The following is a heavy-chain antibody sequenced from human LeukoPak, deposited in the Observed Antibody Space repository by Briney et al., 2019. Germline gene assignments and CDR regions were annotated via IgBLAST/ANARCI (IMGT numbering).Heavy chain of an antibody. CDR1: GYTFTGYY. Sequence: ASVKVSCKASGYTFTGYYMHWVRQAPGQGLEWMGWINPNSGGTNYAQKFQGRVTMTRDTSISTAYMELSRLRSDDTAVYYCARAVWLRELLVESGFDPWGQGTLVTVSS. CDR2: INPNSGGT. CDR3: ARAVWLRELLVESGFDP. D-gene: IGHD3-10*01. J-gene: IGHJ5*02. V-gene: IGHV1-2*02.